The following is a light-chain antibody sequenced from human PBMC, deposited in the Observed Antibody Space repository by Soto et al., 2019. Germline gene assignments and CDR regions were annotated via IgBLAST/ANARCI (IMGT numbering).Light chain of an antibody. V-gene: IGKV1-39*01. CDR2: AAS. CDR1: QTISDY. CDR3: QQSYSTPLT. J-gene: IGKJ4*01. Sequence: DIQMTQSPSSLSASVGDRVTIACRASQTISDYLNWYQQKPGKGPKLLIYAASSLRSGVPSRFSGSGSGTDFDLTINSLQPEDFATYYRQQSYSTPLTVGGGTMVEIK.